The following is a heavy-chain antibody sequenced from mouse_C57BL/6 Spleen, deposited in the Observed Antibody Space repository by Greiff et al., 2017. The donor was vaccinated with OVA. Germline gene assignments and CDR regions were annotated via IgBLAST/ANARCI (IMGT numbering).Heavy chain of an antibody. V-gene: IGHV1-69*01. CDR3: ARRNYYGSSYGYFDV. CDR1: GYTFTSYW. J-gene: IGHJ1*03. Sequence: VQLQQPGAELVMPGASVKLSCKASGYTFTSYWMHWVKQRPGQGLEWIGVIDPSDSYPNYNQKFKGKSTLTVDKSSSTAYMQLSSLTSEESAVYYCARRNYYGSSYGYFDVWGTGTTVTVSS. CDR2: IDPSDSYP. D-gene: IGHD1-1*01.